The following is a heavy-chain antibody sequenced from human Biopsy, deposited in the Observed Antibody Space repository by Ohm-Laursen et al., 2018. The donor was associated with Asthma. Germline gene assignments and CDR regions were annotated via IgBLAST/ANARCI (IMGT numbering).Heavy chain of an antibody. V-gene: IGHV1-3*04. D-gene: IGHD3-9*01. CDR1: GYTFISYA. CDR2: VNTGNGDT. Sequence: ASVKVSCKSSGYTFISYAIHWVRQAPGQRLEWMGWVNTGNGDTKYSQKFQGRVTITRDTSASTAYMELRSLRSEDTATYYCARTYYDFLTGQVKDVFGVWGQGTMVTVSS. CDR3: ARTYYDFLTGQVKDVFGV. J-gene: IGHJ3*01.